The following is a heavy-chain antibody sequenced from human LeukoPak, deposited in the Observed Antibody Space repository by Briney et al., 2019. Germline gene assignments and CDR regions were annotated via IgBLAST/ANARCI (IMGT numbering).Heavy chain of an antibody. J-gene: IGHJ4*02. V-gene: IGHV1-24*01. CDR3: ATYDSSASHY. Sequence: GASVTVSCKVAGYTLTELSMHWVRQAPGKGLEWVGGFDPEDGETIYAQKFQGRVTMTEDTSTDTAYMELSSLRSEDTAVYYCATYDSSASHYWGQGTLVTVSS. CDR1: GYTLTELS. D-gene: IGHD3-22*01. CDR2: FDPEDGET.